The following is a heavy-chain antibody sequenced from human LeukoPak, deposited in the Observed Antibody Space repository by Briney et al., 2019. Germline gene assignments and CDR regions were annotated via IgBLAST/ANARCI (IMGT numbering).Heavy chain of an antibody. CDR2: IYYSGST. Sequence: SETLSLTCTVSGGSISSYYWSWIRQPPGKGLEWIGYIYYSGSTNYNPSLKRRVTISVDTSKNQFSLKLSSVTAADTAVYYCARHNLWFGEVSAFDIWGQGTMVTVSS. J-gene: IGHJ3*02. V-gene: IGHV4-59*08. CDR3: ARHNLWFGEVSAFDI. CDR1: GGSISSYY. D-gene: IGHD3-10*01.